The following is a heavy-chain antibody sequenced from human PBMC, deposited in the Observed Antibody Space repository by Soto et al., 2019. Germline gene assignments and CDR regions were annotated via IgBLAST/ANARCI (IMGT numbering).Heavy chain of an antibody. D-gene: IGHD6-13*01. J-gene: IGHJ4*02. V-gene: IGHV3-49*03. Sequence: GGSLRLSCTASGFTFGDYAMSWFRQAPGKGLEWVGFIRSKAYGGTTEYAASVRGRFTISRDDSKSIAYLQMNSLKTEDTAVYYCTGIAAAGTNYWGQGTLVTVSS. CDR1: GFTFGDYA. CDR2: IRSKAYGGTT. CDR3: TGIAAAGTNY.